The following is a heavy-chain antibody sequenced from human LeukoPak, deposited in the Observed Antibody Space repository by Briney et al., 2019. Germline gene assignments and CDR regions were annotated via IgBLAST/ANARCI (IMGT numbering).Heavy chain of an antibody. CDR3: VRDVRGYDYYYYYFTDV. Sequence: GGSLRLSCVASGFTFSNYYMSWVRQAPGKGLEWVASIKQDGGEKNYVDAVKGRFTISTDNAKNSLSLQMNSLRAEDTAVYYCVRDVRGYDYYYYYFTDVWGKGTTVTVSS. CDR2: IKQDGGEK. V-gene: IGHV3-7*01. CDR1: GFTFSNYY. D-gene: IGHD5-12*01. J-gene: IGHJ6*03.